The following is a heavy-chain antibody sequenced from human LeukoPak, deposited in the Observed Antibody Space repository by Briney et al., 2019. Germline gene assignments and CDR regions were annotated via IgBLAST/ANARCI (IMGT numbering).Heavy chain of an antibody. CDR1: GGSISSGGFS. Sequence: SETLPLTCAVSGGSISSGGFSWSCIRQPPGKGLEWIGFIYHGGSTHYNPSLKSRVTISVDRSKNQFSLKLSSVTAADTAVYYCARRQVATTDFDYWGQGTLVTVSS. J-gene: IGHJ4*02. V-gene: IGHV4-30-2*01. CDR2: IYHGGST. CDR3: ARRQVATTDFDY. D-gene: IGHD5-12*01.